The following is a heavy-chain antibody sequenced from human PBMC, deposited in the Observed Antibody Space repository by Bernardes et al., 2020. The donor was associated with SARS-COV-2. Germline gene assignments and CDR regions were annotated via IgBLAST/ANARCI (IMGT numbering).Heavy chain of an antibody. CDR1: GYTLSDLS. CDR2: FDPEDGEA. CDR3: TTSLSLIVVVYAFDI. Sequence: ASVKVSWKVSGYTLSDLSMHWVRQAPGKGLEWMGSFDPEDGEAIYAQKFLGRVTMTADTSTYTSYMELSSLRSDDTAFYYCTTSLSLIVVVYAFDIWGQGTTVIVSS. J-gene: IGHJ3*02. V-gene: IGHV1-24*01. D-gene: IGHD3-22*01.